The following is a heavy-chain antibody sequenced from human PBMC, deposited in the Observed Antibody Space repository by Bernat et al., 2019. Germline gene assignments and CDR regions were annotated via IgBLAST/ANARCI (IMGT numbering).Heavy chain of an antibody. CDR1: GYTFTGSY. CDR3: ARGHPSKLDY. Sequence: QVQLVQSGAEVKKPGASVKVSCRASGYTFTGSYIHWVRQAPGQGPEWMGWIDPKNGDTKYAQKFQGRVTLTRDTSISTAYMELSSLTSDDTAVYYCARGHPSKLDYWGQGILVTVSS. J-gene: IGHJ4*02. CDR2: IDPKNGDT. V-gene: IGHV1-2*02. D-gene: IGHD2-2*01.